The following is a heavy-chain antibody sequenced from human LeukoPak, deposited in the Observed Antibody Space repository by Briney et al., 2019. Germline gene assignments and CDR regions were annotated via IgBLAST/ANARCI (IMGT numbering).Heavy chain of an antibody. V-gene: IGHV5-51*01. D-gene: IGHD2-8*01. CDR3: ARRGVYATSPFDY. CDR1: GYRFTSYW. Sequence: GESLQISFQGSGYRFTSYWIGWVRQMPGEGLEWMAIIYPGDSDTRYSPSFQGQVTISADKSISTAYLQWSSLKASDAAMYYCARRGVYATSPFDYWGQGTLVTVSS. J-gene: IGHJ4*02. CDR2: IYPGDSDT.